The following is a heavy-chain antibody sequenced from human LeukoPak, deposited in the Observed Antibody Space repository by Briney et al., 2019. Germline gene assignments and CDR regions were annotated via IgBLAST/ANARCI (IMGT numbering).Heavy chain of an antibody. D-gene: IGHD3-22*01. CDR1: GGSISSYY. CDR2: IQYSGST. J-gene: IGHJ4*02. V-gene: IGHV4-59*08. Sequence: PSETLSLTCTVSGGSISSYYWSWIRQPPGKGLEWIGYIQYSGSTNYNPSLKSRVTISVDTSKNQFSLKLSSVTAADTAVYYCAREDYYDSSGYYFDCWGQGALVTVSS. CDR3: AREDYYDSSGYYFDC.